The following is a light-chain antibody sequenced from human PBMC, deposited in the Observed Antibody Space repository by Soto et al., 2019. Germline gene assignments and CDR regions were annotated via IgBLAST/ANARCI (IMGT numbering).Light chain of an antibody. CDR2: GTS. CDR1: QSVSSY. J-gene: IGKJ4*01. Sequence: AAVSLYKGERATLSCRASQSVSSYLAWYQQKPGQAPRLLIYGTSSRATGIPDRFSGSRSGAENTLTINSLQSEDFAVYYCRPYNIWPLT. CDR3: RPYNIWPLT. V-gene: IGKV3D-15*01.